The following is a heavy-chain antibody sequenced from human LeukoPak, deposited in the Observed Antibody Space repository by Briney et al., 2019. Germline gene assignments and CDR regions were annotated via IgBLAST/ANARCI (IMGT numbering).Heavy chain of an antibody. D-gene: IGHD2-15*01. CDR3: ARTVPGYCSGGSCLGY. CDR2: IFSGRNT. Sequence: GGSLRLSCAASGFTVSSNSMSWVRQAPGKGLDWVSVIFSGRNTYYADSVKGRFTISTDNSKNTLDLQMNSLRAEDTAVYYCARTVPGYCSGGSCLGYWGQGTLVTVSS. J-gene: IGHJ4*02. V-gene: IGHV3-66*01. CDR1: GFTVSSNS.